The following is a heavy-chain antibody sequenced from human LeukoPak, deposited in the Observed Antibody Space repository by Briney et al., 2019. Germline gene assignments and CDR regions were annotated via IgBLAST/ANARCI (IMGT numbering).Heavy chain of an antibody. CDR2: IYYRGST. D-gene: IGHD7-27*01. J-gene: IGHJ4*02. CDR1: GGSISSSSYY. Sequence: PSETLSLTCTVSGGSISSSSYYWGWIRQPPGKGLEWIGSIYYRGSTYYNSSLKSRVTISVDTSKNQFSLKLNSVTAADTAVYYCARVLLGDFDYWGQGTLVTVSS. V-gene: IGHV4-39*07. CDR3: ARVLLGDFDY.